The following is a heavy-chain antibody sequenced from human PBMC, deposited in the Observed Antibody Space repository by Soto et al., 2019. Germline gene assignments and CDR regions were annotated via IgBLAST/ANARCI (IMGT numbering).Heavy chain of an antibody. CDR1: GFIFNNAW. J-gene: IGHJ2*01. CDR2: IKSRPDGGTA. Sequence: EVHLVESGGGLVEPGGSLRLSCAASGFIFNNAWMTWVRQAPGKGLEWVAHIKSRPDGGTADYAASVKGRFTISRDNSSYTLYLQMNSLRIEDTAVYYSTTGGPRDWYFNLWGRGTLVTGSS. CDR3: TTGGPRDWYFNL. V-gene: IGHV3-15*01.